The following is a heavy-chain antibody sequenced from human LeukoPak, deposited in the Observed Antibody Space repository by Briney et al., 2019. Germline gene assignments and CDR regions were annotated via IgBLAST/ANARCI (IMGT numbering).Heavy chain of an antibody. CDR3: AKDFGRNLGGPGY. CDR1: GFTFSTYT. J-gene: IGHJ4*02. D-gene: IGHD3-10*01. Sequence: GGSLRLSCAASGFTFSTYTMAWVRQAPGGGLEWVSGISGDGGSTYYADSVKGRFAISRDSSKSALYLQMNSLRAEDTAVYYCAKDFGRNLGGPGYWGRGTLVTISS. CDR2: ISGDGGST. V-gene: IGHV3-23*01.